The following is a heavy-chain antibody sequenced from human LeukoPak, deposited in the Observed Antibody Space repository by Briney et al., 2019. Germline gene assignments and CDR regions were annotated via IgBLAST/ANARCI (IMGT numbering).Heavy chain of an antibody. CDR3: AHQIRYCSGGSCFNRFDS. D-gene: IGHD2-15*01. CDR1: GFSLSTRGVG. J-gene: IGHJ5*01. V-gene: IGHV2-5*02. CDR2: ISWDDDK. Sequence: ESGPTLVKPTQTLTLSCTFSGFSLSTRGVGVGWIRKPPGKALGCLGLISWDDDKRYSPSLKSRLTITKDTSKNQVVLTMTNTDPVDTATYYCAHQIRYCSGGSCFNRFDSWGQGTPVTVSS.